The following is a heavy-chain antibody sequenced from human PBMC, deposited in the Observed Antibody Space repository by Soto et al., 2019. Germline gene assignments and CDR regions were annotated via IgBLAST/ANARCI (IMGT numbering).Heavy chain of an antibody. V-gene: IGHV3-23*01. CDR3: AKDRRAGGNSAFYFDF. CDR1: GFKFSNYA. J-gene: IGHJ4*02. Sequence: GGSLRLSCAASGFKFSNYAVSWVRQAPGKGLEWVSLISATGGGTYYADSVKGRFTISRDNSHNTLYLQVHSLTAEDTAVYYCAKDRRAGGNSAFYFDFWGQGAQVTVSS. CDR2: ISATGGGT. D-gene: IGHD3-16*01.